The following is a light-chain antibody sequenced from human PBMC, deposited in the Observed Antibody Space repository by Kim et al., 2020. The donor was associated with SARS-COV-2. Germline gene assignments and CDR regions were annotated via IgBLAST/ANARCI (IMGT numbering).Light chain of an antibody. J-gene: IGKJ2*01. V-gene: IGKV1-27*01. Sequence: SASVGDRVTIACRASQGISNYLAWYQQKPGKVPKLLIYAASTLQAGVPSRFSGSASGTDFTLTISSLQPEDVATYYCQKYNNAPYTFGQGTKLEI. CDR2: AAS. CDR1: QGISNY. CDR3: QKYNNAPYT.